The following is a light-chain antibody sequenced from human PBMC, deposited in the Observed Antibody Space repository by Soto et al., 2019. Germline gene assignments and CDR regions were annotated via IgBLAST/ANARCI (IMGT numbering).Light chain of an antibody. CDR3: HQRANWPGT. J-gene: IGKJ1*01. CDR2: DAS. Sequence: SQGTLSLSLRQGGTLWGLASQSVYNYLAWYQQKPGQAPRLLIYDASDRAPGLPDRFSGSGSGTDFTLTISSLEPEDSAIYYCHQRANWPGTFGQGTKVEI. CDR1: QSVYNY. V-gene: IGKV3-11*01.